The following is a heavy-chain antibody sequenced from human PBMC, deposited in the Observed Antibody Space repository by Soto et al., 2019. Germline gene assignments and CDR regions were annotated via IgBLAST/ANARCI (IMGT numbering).Heavy chain of an antibody. J-gene: IGHJ6*03. Sequence: EVQLLESGGGLVQPGGSLRLSCAASGFTFSSYAMSWVRQAPGKGLEWVSAISGSGGSTYYADSVKGRFTISRDNSKNTLYLQMNSLRAEDTAVYYCAWASAQLVPLGGDYYYMDVWGKGTTVTVSS. CDR2: ISGSGGST. D-gene: IGHD6-6*01. CDR3: AWASAQLVPLGGDYYYMDV. CDR1: GFTFSSYA. V-gene: IGHV3-23*01.